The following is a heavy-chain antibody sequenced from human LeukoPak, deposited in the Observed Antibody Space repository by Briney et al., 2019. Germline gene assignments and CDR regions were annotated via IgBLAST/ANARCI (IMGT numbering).Heavy chain of an antibody. V-gene: IGHV3-23*01. D-gene: IGHD3-10*01. Sequence: PGGSLRLSCIGSGFTFSHYGMHWVRQAPGKGLEWVSILGGLSESVYYPDSVKGRFTVSRDNSKDTLYLEINSLRGEDTATYYCARRWLGDPYGMDVWGQGTTVTVSS. J-gene: IGHJ6*02. CDR3: ARRWLGDPYGMDV. CDR2: LGGLSESV. CDR1: GFTFSHYG.